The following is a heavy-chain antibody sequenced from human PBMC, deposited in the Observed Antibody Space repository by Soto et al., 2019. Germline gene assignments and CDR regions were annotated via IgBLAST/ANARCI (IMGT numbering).Heavy chain of an antibody. CDR3: AIPHDYRGFDP. Sequence: QVQLVHSGAEVKKPGSSVKVSCKASEGTSSRYIISWVRQAPGQGLEWMGRIIPILGMANYAQKFQGRVSITADKSTSTAYMELSSLRSDDTAVYYCAIPHDYRGFDPWGQGTLVTVSS. J-gene: IGHJ5*02. CDR2: IIPILGMA. D-gene: IGHD4-4*01. CDR1: EGTSSRYI. V-gene: IGHV1-69*02.